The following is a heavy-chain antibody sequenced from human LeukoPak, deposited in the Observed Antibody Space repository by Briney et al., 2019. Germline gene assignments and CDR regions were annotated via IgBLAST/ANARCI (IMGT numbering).Heavy chain of an antibody. V-gene: IGHV4-59*08. J-gene: IGHJ3*02. CDR1: GGSISSFY. CDR3: ARHVGAWAFDI. Sequence: SETLSLTCTVSGGSISSFYWSWVRQSSGKGLEWIANIYDKGNIKNNPSLKSRVTISIDMSKNQVSLKLTSVTAADTAVYYCARHVGAWAFDIWGQGTMVTVSS. CDR2: IYDKGNI.